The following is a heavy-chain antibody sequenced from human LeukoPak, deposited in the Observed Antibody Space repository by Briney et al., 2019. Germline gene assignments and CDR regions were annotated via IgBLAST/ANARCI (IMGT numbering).Heavy chain of an antibody. CDR1: GGSIRSYY. CDR2: IYYTGST. V-gene: IGHV4-59*01. D-gene: IGHD6-19*01. Sequence: PSQTLSLTCTVSGGSIRSYYWSWVRQPPGKGLEYIGHIYYTGSTDYNPSLKSRVTMSLDTSKNQFSLKLSSVTAADTAVYSCARFSAHQWRSGYYYYMDVWGKGTTVTVSS. J-gene: IGHJ6*03. CDR3: ARFSAHQWRSGYYYYMDV.